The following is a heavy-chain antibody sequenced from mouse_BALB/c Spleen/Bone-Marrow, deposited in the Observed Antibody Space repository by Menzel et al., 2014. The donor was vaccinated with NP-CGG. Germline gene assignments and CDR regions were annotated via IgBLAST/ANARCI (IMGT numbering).Heavy chain of an antibody. D-gene: IGHD1-1*01. Sequence: VQLQQSGPELVKPGASLKISCKTSGYTFTEYTMHWVKQSHGKSLEWIGGINPNNGGTSYNQKFKGKATFTVDKSSNTDYMELRSLTSEDSGVFCCASNYGYWGQRTTLTVSS. J-gene: IGHJ2*01. V-gene: IGHV1-18*01. CDR3: ASNYGY. CDR2: INPNNGGT. CDR1: GYTFTEYT.